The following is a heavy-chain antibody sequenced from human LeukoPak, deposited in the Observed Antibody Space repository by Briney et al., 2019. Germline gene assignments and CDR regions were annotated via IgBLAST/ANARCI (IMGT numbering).Heavy chain of an antibody. J-gene: IGHJ6*02. CDR1: GGSISSGGYS. Sequence: SETLSLTCAVSGGSISSGGYSWSWIRQPPGKGLEWIGEINHSGSTNYNPSLKSRVTISVDTSKNQFSLKLSSVTAADTAVYYCARSPYYDILTGYFYYYYGMDVWGQGTTVTVSS. CDR3: ARSPYYDILTGYFYYYYGMDV. V-gene: IGHV4-34*01. CDR2: INHSGST. D-gene: IGHD3-9*01.